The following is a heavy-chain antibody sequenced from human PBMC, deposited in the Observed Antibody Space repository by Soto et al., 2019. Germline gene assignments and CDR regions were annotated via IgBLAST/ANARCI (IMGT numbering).Heavy chain of an antibody. CDR2: ISSSSSTI. V-gene: IGHV3-48*02. CDR3: ARSPPITMIVVGAFDI. D-gene: IGHD3-22*01. CDR1: GFTFSSYS. Sequence: VGSLRLSCAASGFTFSSYSMNWVCQAPGKGLEWVSYISSSSSTIYYADSVKGRFTISRDNAKNSLYLQMNSLRDEDTAVYYCARSPPITMIVVGAFDIWGQGTMVTVSS. J-gene: IGHJ3*02.